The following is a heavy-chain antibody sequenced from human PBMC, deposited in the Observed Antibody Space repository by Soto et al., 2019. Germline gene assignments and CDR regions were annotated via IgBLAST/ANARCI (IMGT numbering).Heavy chain of an antibody. CDR1: GFTFSSYG. Sequence: QVQLVESGGGVVQPGRSLRLSCAASGFTFSSYGMHWVRQAPGKGLEWVAVIWYDGSNKYYADSVKGRFTISRDNSKNTLYLQMNSMRAEDTAVYYCARVEWGYDSSGYPDYWGQGTLVTLSS. CDR3: ARVEWGYDSSGYPDY. V-gene: IGHV3-33*01. J-gene: IGHJ4*02. D-gene: IGHD3-22*01. CDR2: IWYDGSNK.